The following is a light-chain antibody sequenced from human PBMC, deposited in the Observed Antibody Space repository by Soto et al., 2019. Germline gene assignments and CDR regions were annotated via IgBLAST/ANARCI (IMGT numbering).Light chain of an antibody. CDR3: RFYTGRSPWV. V-gene: IGLV2-18*01. Sequence: QSALTQPASVSGSPGQSVTISCTETNGDVGGYSHVSWYQQPPGTAPKLMIYEISHRASGVPDRFSGSKFGNTASLIISGLQTEDEDDYYCRFYTGRSPWVFGGGTKLTVL. J-gene: IGLJ3*02. CDR1: NGDVGGYSH. CDR2: EIS.